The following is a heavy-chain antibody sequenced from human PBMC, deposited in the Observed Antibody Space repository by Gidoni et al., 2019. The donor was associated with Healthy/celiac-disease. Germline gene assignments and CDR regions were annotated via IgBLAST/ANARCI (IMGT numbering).Heavy chain of an antibody. CDR2: IWYDGSNK. V-gene: IGHV3-33*01. CDR3: AREGSQYSSSWYGMDV. J-gene: IGHJ6*02. CDR1: GFTFLSYG. D-gene: IGHD6-13*01. Sequence: QVQLVESGGGVVQPGRSVRLPCSSSGFTFLSYGMHWVRQAPGKGLEWVAVIWYDGSNKYYADSVKGRFTISRDNSKNTLYLQMNSLRAEDTAVYYCAREGSQYSSSWYGMDVWGQGTTVTVSS.